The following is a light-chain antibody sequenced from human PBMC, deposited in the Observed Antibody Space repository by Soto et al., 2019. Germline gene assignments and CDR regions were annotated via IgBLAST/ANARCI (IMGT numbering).Light chain of an antibody. CDR2: DVS. CDR3: SSYTSSSLHV. V-gene: IGLV2-14*03. CDR1: SSDVGGYNY. Sequence: QSALTQPASVSGSPGQSITISCTCTSSDVGGYNYVSWYQQHPGKAPKLMIYDVSNRPSGVSTRFSGSKSGNTASLTISGLQAEDEADYYCSSYTSSSLHVFGTGTKVTVL. J-gene: IGLJ1*01.